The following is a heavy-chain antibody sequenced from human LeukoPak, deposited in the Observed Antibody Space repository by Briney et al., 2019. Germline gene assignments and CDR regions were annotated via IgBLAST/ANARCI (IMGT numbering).Heavy chain of an antibody. V-gene: IGHV1-18*01. Sequence: ASVKVSCKASGYTFSNFGISWVRQAPGQGLEWLGWISGNNDNPNYGQKFQGRLTVTTDSSTNTAYMELRNLRSDDTAVYYCARDGTSTDDYWGQGTLVTVSS. J-gene: IGHJ4*02. CDR2: ISGNNDNP. CDR3: ARDGTSTDDY. D-gene: IGHD2-2*01. CDR1: GYTFSNFG.